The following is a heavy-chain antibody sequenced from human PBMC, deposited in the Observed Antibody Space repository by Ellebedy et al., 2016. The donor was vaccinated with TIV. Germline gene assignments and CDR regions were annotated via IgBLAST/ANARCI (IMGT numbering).Heavy chain of an antibody. CDR2: INVYNGVT. J-gene: IGHJ4*02. V-gene: IGHV1-18*04. CDR1: GYTFSNFG. Sequence: ASVKVSXKASGYTFSNFGITWVRQAPGQGLEWLGWINVYNGVTHYAQKVHERVTMTTDASTATAYMELRSLRSDDTAVYYCARDIPGVVLASVLWGQGTLVTVSS. D-gene: IGHD2-8*02. CDR3: ARDIPGVVLASVL.